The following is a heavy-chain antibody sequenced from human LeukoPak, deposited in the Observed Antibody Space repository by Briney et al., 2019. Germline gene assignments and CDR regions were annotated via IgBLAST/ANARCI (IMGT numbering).Heavy chain of an antibody. CDR2: IYYSGST. J-gene: IGHJ6*02. CDR1: GDSISSNY. Sequence: PSETLSLTCTVSGDSISSNYWSRIRQPPGKGLEWIGYIYYSGSTNYNPSLKSRVSMSLDTSKNQFSLKLSSVTAADTAVYYCARAPWVLYYYYGMDVWGQGTTVTVSS. CDR3: ARAPWVLYYYYGMDV. D-gene: IGHD7-27*01. V-gene: IGHV4-59*01.